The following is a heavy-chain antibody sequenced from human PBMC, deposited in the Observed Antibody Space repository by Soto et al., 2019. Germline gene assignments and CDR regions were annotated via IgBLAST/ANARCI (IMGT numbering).Heavy chain of an antibody. D-gene: IGHD3-3*01. J-gene: IGHJ5*02. V-gene: IGHV1-69*12. CDR3: ARDRITIFGVVQTGGWFDP. CDR1: GGTFSSYA. CDR2: IIPIFGTA. Sequence: QVQLVQSGAEVKKPGSSVKVSRKASGGTFSSYAISWVRQAPGQGLEWMGGIIPIFGTANYAQKFQGRVTITADESTSTAYMELSSLRSEDTAVYYCARDRITIFGVVQTGGWFDPWGQGTLVTVSS.